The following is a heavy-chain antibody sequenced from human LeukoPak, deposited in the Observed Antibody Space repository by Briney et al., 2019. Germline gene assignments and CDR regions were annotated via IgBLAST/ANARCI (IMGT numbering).Heavy chain of an antibody. CDR2: INWNGGST. CDR1: GFTFDDYG. J-gene: IGHJ6*03. D-gene: IGHD3-10*01. Sequence: GGSLRLSCAASGFTFDDYGMSWVRHAPGKGLEWVSGINWNGGSTVYADSVKGRFTISRDNAKNSLYLQMNSLRAEDTALYYCAREGKAYYYYYYMDVWGKGTTVTVSS. CDR3: AREGKAYYYYYYMDV. V-gene: IGHV3-20*04.